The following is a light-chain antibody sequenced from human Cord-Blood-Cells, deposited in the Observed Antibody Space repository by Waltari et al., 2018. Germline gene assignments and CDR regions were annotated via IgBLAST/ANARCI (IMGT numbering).Light chain of an antibody. CDR1: QSIRSY. J-gene: IGKJ1*01. Sequence: ASVTITCRASQSIRSYLNWYQQKPGKAPKLLIDAASSLQSGVPSRFSGSGSGTDFTLTISSLQPEDFATYYCQQSYSTWTFGQGTKVEIK. V-gene: IGKV1-39*01. CDR2: AAS. CDR3: QQSYSTWT.